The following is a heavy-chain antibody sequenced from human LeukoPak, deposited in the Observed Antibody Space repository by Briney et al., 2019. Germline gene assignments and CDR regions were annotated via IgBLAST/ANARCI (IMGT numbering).Heavy chain of an antibody. V-gene: IGHV1-69*13. J-gene: IGHJ4*02. D-gene: IGHD6-6*01. Sequence: GASVKVSCKASGGTFSSYAISWVRQAPGQGLEWMGGIIPIFGTANYAQKFQGRVTITADESTGTAYMELSSLRSEDTAVYYCARVQQLVLDYWGQGTLVTVSS. CDR1: GGTFSSYA. CDR2: IIPIFGTA. CDR3: ARVQQLVLDY.